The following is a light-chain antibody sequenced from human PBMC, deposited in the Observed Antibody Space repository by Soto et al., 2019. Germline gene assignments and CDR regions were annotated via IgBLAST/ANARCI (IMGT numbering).Light chain of an antibody. J-gene: IGLJ2*01. V-gene: IGLV1-44*01. Sequence: QSVLTQPPSASGTPGQRGTISCSGSSSNIGTNTVLWYQQLPGAAPKHLIYSDNQRPSGVPDRFAGSKSGTSASLAIIGLQSDDESDYYCAACDVGFVVFGVGTKLTVL. CDR2: SDN. CDR1: SSNIGTNT. CDR3: AACDVGFVV.